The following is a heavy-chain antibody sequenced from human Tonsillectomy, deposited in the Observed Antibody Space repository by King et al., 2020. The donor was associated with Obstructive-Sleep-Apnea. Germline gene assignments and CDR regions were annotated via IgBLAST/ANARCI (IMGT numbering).Heavy chain of an antibody. V-gene: IGHV3-23*04. D-gene: IGHD3-10*01. Sequence: VQLVESGGGPAQPGGSLRLSCAASGFTFSTYAMVWVRQSPGKGLEWVASVSGSGAYTYYTDSVKGRFTVSRDNFKETLSLQMDSLRVDDTAVYYYAKDQGSGSRYKPCDALDLWGEGTAVTVSS. CDR1: GFTFSTYA. J-gene: IGHJ3*01. CDR3: AKDQGSGSRYKPCDALDL. CDR2: VSGSGAYT.